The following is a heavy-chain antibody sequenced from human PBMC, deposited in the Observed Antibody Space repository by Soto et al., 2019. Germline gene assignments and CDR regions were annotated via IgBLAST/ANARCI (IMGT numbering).Heavy chain of an antibody. CDR3: ARGWGYDSTDYYYAY. J-gene: IGHJ4*02. Sequence: QVQLVQSGAEVRKPGSSVRVSCKASGGSFNRHTISWVRQAPGQGLEWMGGIIPIFGTANHAQKFQGRVTIIADESTSTVYMELSSLRSDDTAXXXCARGWGYDSTDYYYAYWGQGTLVIVS. CDR1: GGSFNRHT. CDR2: IIPIFGTA. D-gene: IGHD3-22*01. V-gene: IGHV1-69*01.